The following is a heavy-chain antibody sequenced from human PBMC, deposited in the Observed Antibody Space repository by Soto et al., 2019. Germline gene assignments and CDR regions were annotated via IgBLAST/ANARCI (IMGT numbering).Heavy chain of an antibody. Sequence: QVQLQQWGAGLLKPSETLSLTCAVYGGSFSGYYWSWIRQPPGKGLEWIGEINHSGSTNYNPSLKSRVTISVDTSKIQFSLKLSSVTAADTAVYYCARVLQQLVRGVLDYWGQGTLVTVSS. J-gene: IGHJ4*02. D-gene: IGHD6-13*01. CDR3: ARVLQQLVRGVLDY. CDR2: INHSGST. V-gene: IGHV4-34*01. CDR1: GGSFSGYY.